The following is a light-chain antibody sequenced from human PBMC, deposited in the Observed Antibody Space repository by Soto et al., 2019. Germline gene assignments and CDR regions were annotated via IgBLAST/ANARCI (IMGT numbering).Light chain of an antibody. CDR3: SSYTSSSTPYV. V-gene: IGLV2-14*01. Sequence: QSLLTQPASVSGSPGQSITISCTGTSRDVGGYNYVSCYQQHPVKAPKLMIYDVTNRPSGVSDRFSGSTSGNTASLTLSGLQAEDEADYYCSSYTSSSTPYVFGTGTKVTVL. CDR1: SRDVGGYNY. J-gene: IGLJ1*01. CDR2: DVT.